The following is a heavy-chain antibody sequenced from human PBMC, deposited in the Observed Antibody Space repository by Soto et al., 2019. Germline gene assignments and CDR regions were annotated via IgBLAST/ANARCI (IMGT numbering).Heavy chain of an antibody. CDR1: SGSISSSNW. Sequence: QVQLQESGPGLVKPSGTLSLTCAVSSGSISSSNWWSWVRQPPGKGLEWIGEIYHSGSTNYNPSLKSRVTISVDKSKNQFSLKLSSVTAADTAVYYGASSSSPDYYYYYMDVWGKGTTVTVSS. J-gene: IGHJ6*03. CDR3: ASSSSPDYYYYYMDV. V-gene: IGHV4-4*02. D-gene: IGHD2-2*01. CDR2: IYHSGST.